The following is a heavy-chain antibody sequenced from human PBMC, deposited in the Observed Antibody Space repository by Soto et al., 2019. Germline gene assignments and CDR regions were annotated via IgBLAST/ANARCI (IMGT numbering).Heavy chain of an antibody. Sequence: PSETLSLTCAVYGGSLIGHHWSWIRQPPGKGLEWIGEINHSGSTSYNPALTSRVTISIDTSKNQLSLRLSSVTAADTAVYYCAVPYKYCRSTSCEDSFGYSGMDVWGQGTTVTVSS. D-gene: IGHD2-2*01. CDR3: AVPYKYCRSTSCEDSFGYSGMDV. J-gene: IGHJ6*02. V-gene: IGHV4-34*01. CDR2: INHSGST. CDR1: GGSLIGHH.